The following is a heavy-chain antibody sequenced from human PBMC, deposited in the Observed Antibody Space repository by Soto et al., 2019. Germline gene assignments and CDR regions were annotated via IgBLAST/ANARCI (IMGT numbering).Heavy chain of an antibody. CDR2: IIPIFGTA. Sequence: ASVKVSCKASGGTFSSYAISWVRQAPGQGLEWMGGIIPIFGTANYAQKFQGRVTITADESTSTAYMELSSLRSEDTAVYYCAKPDSGSYSEYFQHWGQGTLVTVSS. J-gene: IGHJ1*01. CDR1: GGTFSSYA. V-gene: IGHV1-69*13. CDR3: AKPDSGSYSEYFQH. D-gene: IGHD1-26*01.